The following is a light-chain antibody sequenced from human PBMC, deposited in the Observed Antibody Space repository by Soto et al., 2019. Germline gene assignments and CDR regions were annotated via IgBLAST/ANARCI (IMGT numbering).Light chain of an antibody. Sequence: QSVLTQPPSASGTPGQRVTISCSGSSSNIGSNTVNWYQQLPGTAPKLRIYNNNQRPSGVPDRFSGSKSGTSASLAISGLQYEDEADSYCAAWDDSLNGLVFGTGTKVTVL. J-gene: IGLJ1*01. CDR1: SSNIGSNT. V-gene: IGLV1-44*01. CDR2: NNN. CDR3: AAWDDSLNGLV.